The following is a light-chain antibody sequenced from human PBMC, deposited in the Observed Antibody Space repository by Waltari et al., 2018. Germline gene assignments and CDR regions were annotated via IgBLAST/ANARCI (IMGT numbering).Light chain of an antibody. CDR3: QQYSSFWT. CDR2: KAS. V-gene: IGKV1-5*03. Sequence: IQMTQSPYTLSASVGDRVTITCRARQSISSWLAWFQQKPGKAPKLLIQKASSLESGVPSRFSGSGSGTEFTLTISSLQPDDFATYYCQQYSSFWTFGQGTKVEIK. J-gene: IGKJ1*01. CDR1: QSISSW.